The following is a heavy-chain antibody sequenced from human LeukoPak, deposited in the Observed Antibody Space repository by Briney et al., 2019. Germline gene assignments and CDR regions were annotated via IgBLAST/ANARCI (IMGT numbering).Heavy chain of an antibody. D-gene: IGHD6-13*01. CDR3: ARADSTTWYREPPFDY. V-gene: IGHV4-38-2*02. Sequence: SETLSLTCTVSGDSIRAGYYWGWIRQPPGKGLEWIANIYHSGTTFYNPSLKSRVTISVDTSKNQFFLKLSSVTAADTAVYFCARADSTTWYREPPFDYWGQGTLVTVSS. CDR2: IYHSGTT. J-gene: IGHJ4*02. CDR1: GDSIRAGYY.